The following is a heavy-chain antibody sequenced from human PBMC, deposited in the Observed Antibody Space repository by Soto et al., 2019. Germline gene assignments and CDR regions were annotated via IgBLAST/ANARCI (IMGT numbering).Heavy chain of an antibody. J-gene: IGHJ6*02. CDR2: IYPGDSDT. D-gene: IGHD2-15*01. Sequence: GESLKISCKGSGYSFTSYWIGWVRQMPGKGLEWMGVIYPGDSDTRYSPSFQGQVTISADKSISTAYLQWSSLKASDTAMYYCARQDCSGGSCYFHGMDVWGQGTTVTVSS. CDR3: ARQDCSGGSCYFHGMDV. V-gene: IGHV5-51*01. CDR1: GYSFTSYW.